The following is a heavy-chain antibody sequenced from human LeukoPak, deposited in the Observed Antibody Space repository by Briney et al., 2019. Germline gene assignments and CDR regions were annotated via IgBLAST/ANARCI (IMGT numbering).Heavy chain of an antibody. V-gene: IGHV4-34*01. CDR1: GGSFSGYY. D-gene: IGHD3-10*01. J-gene: IGHJ6*02. CDR2: INHSGST. CDR3: ARGTLQFGYYYYYGMDV. Sequence: SETLSLTCAVYGGSFSGYYWSWIRQPPGKGLEWIGEINHSGSTNYNPSLKSRVTISVDTSKNQFSLKLSSVTAADTAVYYCARGTLQFGYYYYYGMDVWGQGTTVTVSS.